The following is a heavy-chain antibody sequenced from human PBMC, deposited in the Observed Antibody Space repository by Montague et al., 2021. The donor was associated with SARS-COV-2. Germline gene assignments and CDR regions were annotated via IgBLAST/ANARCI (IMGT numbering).Heavy chain of an antibody. CDR2: ISYAGSNK. V-gene: IGHV3-30*04. J-gene: IGHJ4*02. CDR3: ARGRGGSYFTCFDY. CDR1: GFTFSSYA. Sequence: SLRLSCAASGFTFSSYAMHWVRQAPGKGLEWVAVISYAGSNKYYADSVKGRFTISRDNSKNTLYLQMNSLRAEDTAVYYCARGRGGSYFTCFDYWGQGTLVTVSS. D-gene: IGHD1-26*01.